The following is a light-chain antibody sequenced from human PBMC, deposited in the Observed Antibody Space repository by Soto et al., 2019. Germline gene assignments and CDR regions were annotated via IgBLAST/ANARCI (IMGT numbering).Light chain of an antibody. Sequence: EIVLTQSPATLSLSPGDRATLSCRASQSIKSNLAWYQQKPGQAPRLLIYDASNRATGIPARFSGSRSGTEFSLIISSLVHADVAVYYCQQHSNCLFTFGEGTKVEIK. J-gene: IGKJ4*01. CDR1: QSIKSN. CDR2: DAS. CDR3: QQHSNCLFT. V-gene: IGKV3-11*01.